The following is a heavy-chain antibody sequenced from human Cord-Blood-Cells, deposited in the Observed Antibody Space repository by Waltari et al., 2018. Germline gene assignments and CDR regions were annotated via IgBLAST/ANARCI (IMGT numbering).Heavy chain of an antibody. Sequence: EVQLVESGGGLVKPGGSLSLSCAASGFTFSSSSMNWVRQAPGKGLEWFSSISSSSSYIYYADSVKGRFTISRDNAKNSLYLQMNSLRAEDTAVYYCARAVGSYYYYYGMDVWGQGTTVTVSS. CDR1: GFTFSSSS. CDR2: ISSSSSYI. J-gene: IGHJ6*02. V-gene: IGHV3-21*01. CDR3: ARAVGSYYYYYGMDV. D-gene: IGHD1-26*01.